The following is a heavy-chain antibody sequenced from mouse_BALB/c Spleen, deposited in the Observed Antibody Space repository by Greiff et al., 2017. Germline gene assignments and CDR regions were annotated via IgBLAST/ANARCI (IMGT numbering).Heavy chain of an antibody. V-gene: IGHV14-3*02. D-gene: IGHD1-1*01. CDR1: GFNIKDTY. Sequence: VQLQQSGAELVKPGASVKLSCTASGFNIKDTYMHWVKQRPEQGLEWIGRIDPANGNTKYDPKFQGKATITADTSSNTAYLQLSSLTSEDTAFYYGARSDTTGDYFDDWGQGTTLTVSS. CDR2: IDPANGNT. CDR3: ARSDTTGDYFDD. J-gene: IGHJ2*01.